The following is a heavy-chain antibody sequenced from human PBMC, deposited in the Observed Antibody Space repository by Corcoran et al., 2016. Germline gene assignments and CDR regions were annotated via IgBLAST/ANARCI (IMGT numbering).Heavy chain of an antibody. D-gene: IGHD2-2*01. Sequence: QVQLVQSGAEVKKPGASVKVSCKASGYTFTGYYMHWVRQAPGQGLEWMGWINPNRGGTNYAQKFQGRVTMTRDTSISTAYMELSRLRSDDTAVYYCARVTIVVVPAAINHYYYYGMDVWGQGTTVTVSS. J-gene: IGHJ6*02. CDR3: ARVTIVVVPAAINHYYYYGMDV. CDR2: INPNRGGT. CDR1: GYTFTGYY. V-gene: IGHV1-2*02.